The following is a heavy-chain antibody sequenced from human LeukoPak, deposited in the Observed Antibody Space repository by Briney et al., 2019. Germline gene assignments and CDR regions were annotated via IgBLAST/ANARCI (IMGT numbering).Heavy chain of an antibody. CDR2: INPNSGGT. CDR1: GYTFTGYY. D-gene: IGHD3-9*01. J-gene: IGHJ5*02. V-gene: IGHV1-2*02. Sequence: ASVKVSCKASGYTFTGYYMHWVRQAPGQGLEWMGWINPNSGGTNYAQKFQGRVTITTDTSISTAYMELSRLRSDDTAVYYCARDFVLRYFDWLSHDWFDPWGQGTLVTVSS. CDR3: ARDFVLRYFDWLSHDWFDP.